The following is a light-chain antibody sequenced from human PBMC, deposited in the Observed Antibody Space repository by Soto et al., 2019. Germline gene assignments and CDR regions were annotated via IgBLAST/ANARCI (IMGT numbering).Light chain of an antibody. V-gene: IGLV2-14*03. Sequence: QSALTQPASASGSPGQSITIYCIGTGSDIGGYNYVSWYQQHPGKAPTLMIYDVWARPLGVSHRFSGSKSGNTASLTISGLQGDDEADYYCSSYTADMTYVFGTGTKVTVL. CDR3: SSYTADMTYV. CDR2: DVW. J-gene: IGLJ1*01. CDR1: GSDIGGYNY.